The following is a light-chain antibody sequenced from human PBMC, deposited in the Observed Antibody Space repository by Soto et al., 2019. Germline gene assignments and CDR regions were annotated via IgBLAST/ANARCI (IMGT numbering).Light chain of an antibody. CDR2: TAS. Sequence: DIQMTQSPSSLSASVGGRVTIKCRASQGISNYLAWYQQKPGKAPKLLIYTASTLQSGVPSRFSGSGSGTDFTLTISSLQPEDVATYYCQKYNSAPTWTFGQGTKVEIK. CDR3: QKYNSAPTWT. J-gene: IGKJ1*01. V-gene: IGKV1-27*01. CDR1: QGISNY.